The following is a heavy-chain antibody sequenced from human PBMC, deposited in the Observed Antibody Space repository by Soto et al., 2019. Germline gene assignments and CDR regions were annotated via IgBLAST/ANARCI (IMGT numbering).Heavy chain of an antibody. Sequence: QVQLEQSGAEVKKPGSSVKVSCKASGGTFSNSAISWVRQAPGQGLEWMGGIMPIFRTPDYAQQFQGRVTLTADESTSTAYMELSGLRSDDTAVYYCAREKGRLQIGGNYYYMLDVWCQGTTVTVSS. V-gene: IGHV1-69*12. J-gene: IGHJ6*02. D-gene: IGHD6-25*01. CDR1: GGTFSNSA. CDR2: IMPIFRTP. CDR3: AREKGRLQIGGNYYYMLDV.